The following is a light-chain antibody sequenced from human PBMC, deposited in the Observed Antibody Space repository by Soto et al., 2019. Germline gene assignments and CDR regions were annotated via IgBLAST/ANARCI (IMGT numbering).Light chain of an antibody. CDR1: ETIGMTS. CDR3: LQHGSAPYT. Sequence: EIVLTQSPGTLSLSPGERATLSCTASETIGMTSLAWYQQKPGQATRLVLYGASKTAFGIPDRFSGSTSGTVFNLSISRLEPEDSAVYHCLQHGSAPYTFGQGTRLEIK. V-gene: IGKV3-20*01. CDR2: GAS. J-gene: IGKJ2*01.